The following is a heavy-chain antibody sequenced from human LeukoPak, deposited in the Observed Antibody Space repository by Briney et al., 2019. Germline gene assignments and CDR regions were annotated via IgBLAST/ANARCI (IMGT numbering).Heavy chain of an antibody. J-gene: IGHJ5*02. CDR3: ARDAGSDVGDGWFDP. CDR1: GGSITNYY. D-gene: IGHD3-10*02. Sequence: SETLSLTCTVSGGSITNYYWSWIRQTPGKGLEWIGNIYYRGNTNCNPSLESRVTMSVDTSKNQLSLKLDSVTAADTAVYYCARDAGSDVGDGWFDPWDQGALVTVSS. V-gene: IGHV4-59*01. CDR2: IYYRGNT.